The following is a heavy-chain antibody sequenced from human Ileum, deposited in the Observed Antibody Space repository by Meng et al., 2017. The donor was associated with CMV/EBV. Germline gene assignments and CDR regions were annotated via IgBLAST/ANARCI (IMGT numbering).Heavy chain of an antibody. J-gene: IGHJ4*02. V-gene: IGHV4-4*07. CDR1: GGSISDYH. CDR3: GRAGARGVPVDI. CDR2: LRTSGTI. D-gene: IGHD3-10*01. Sequence: QMHVPESGPVLVKPSETLSLTCIVSGGSISDYHWTWIRKSAGKGLQWLGRLRTSGTIDHNPSFKSRVTLSIDTSKNQFSLKLTSVTAADTAVYYCGRAGARGVPVDIWGQGTLVTVSS.